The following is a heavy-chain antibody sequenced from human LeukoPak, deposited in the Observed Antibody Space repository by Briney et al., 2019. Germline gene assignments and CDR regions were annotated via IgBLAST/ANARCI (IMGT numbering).Heavy chain of an antibody. D-gene: IGHD5-12*01. CDR1: GDTFTDYY. CDR2: INYNSGGT. Sequence: ASVKVSCKASGDTFTDYYIHWLRQAHGQGLEWMAWINYNSGGTNYAQKFQGRVTMTRDTSISTAYMELSRLRSDDTAVYYCARTPSSLYSGYPFYWGQGTLVTVSS. CDR3: ARTPSSLYSGYPFY. V-gene: IGHV1-2*02. J-gene: IGHJ4*02.